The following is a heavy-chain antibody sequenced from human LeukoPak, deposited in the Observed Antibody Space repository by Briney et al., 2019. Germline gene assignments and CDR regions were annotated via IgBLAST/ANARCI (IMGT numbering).Heavy chain of an antibody. D-gene: IGHD3-16*02. CDR2: MCGTAGGT. Sequence: GGSLRLSCRASGFTFYMYAMRWVRHAPGKGLEWVASMCGTAGGTFYPDSVKGRFTISRDNSKNVLYLRMNSLTAEDTAIYYCANGDYIWGSYRYWGQGTLVTVSS. CDR3: ANGDYIWGSYRY. CDR1: GFTFYMYA. J-gene: IGHJ4*02. V-gene: IGHV3-23*01.